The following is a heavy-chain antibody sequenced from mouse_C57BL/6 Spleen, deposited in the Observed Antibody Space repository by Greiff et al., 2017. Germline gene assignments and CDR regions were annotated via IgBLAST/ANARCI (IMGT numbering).Heavy chain of an antibody. J-gene: IGHJ3*01. CDR2: ISYDGSN. CDR3: ARDLSYDYDVAY. CDR1: GYSITSGYY. Sequence: ESGPGLVKPSQSLSLTCSVTGYSITSGYYWNWIRQFPGNKLEWMGYISYDGSNNYNPSLKNRISITRDTSKNQFFLKLNSVTTEDTATYYCARDLSYDYDVAYWGKGTLVTVSA. V-gene: IGHV3-6*01. D-gene: IGHD2-4*01.